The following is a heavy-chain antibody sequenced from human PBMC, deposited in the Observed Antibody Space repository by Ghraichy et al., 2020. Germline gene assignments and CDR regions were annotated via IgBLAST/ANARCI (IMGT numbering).Heavy chain of an antibody. D-gene: IGHD1-26*01. Sequence: SETLSLTCTVSGGSISSSSYYWGWIRQPPGKGLEWIGSIYYSGSTYYNPSLKSRVTISVDTSKNQFSLKLSSVTAADTAVYYCARRNIVGAKVDYWGQGTLVTVSS. V-gene: IGHV4-39*07. CDR2: IYYSGST. CDR1: GGSISSSSYY. CDR3: ARRNIVGAKVDY. J-gene: IGHJ4*02.